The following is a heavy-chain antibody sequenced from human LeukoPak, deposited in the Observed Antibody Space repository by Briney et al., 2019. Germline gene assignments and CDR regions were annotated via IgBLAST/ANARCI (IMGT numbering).Heavy chain of an antibody. V-gene: IGHV1-18*01. J-gene: IGHJ6*02. CDR2: ISAYNGNT. Sequence: ASVKVSCKASGYTFTSYGISWVRQAPGQGLEWMGWISAYNGNTNYAQKLQGRVTMTEDTSTDTAYMELSSLRSEDTAVYYCATGTYDFWSGTSLSNYYYYGMDVWGQGTTVTVSS. CDR1: GYTFTSYG. CDR3: ATGTYDFWSGTSLSNYYYYGMDV. D-gene: IGHD3-3*01.